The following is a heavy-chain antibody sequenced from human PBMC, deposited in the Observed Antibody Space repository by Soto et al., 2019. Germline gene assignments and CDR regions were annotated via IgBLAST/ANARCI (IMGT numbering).Heavy chain of an antibody. Sequence: RLSCAASGFTFSSYSMNWVRQAPGKGLEWVSSISSSSSYIYYADSVKGRFTISRGNAKNSLYLQMHSLRAEDTAVYYCSRVGYCSITSCYTIWRLHYYQYGMDVCGEGTTVTVYS. CDR2: ISSSSSYI. J-gene: IGHJ6*04. CDR3: SRVGYCSITSCYTIWRLHYYQYGMDV. CDR1: GFTFSSYS. V-gene: IGHV3-21*01. D-gene: IGHD2-2*02.